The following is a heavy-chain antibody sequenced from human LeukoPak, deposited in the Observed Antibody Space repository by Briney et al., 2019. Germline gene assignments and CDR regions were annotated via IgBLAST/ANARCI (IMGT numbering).Heavy chain of an antibody. CDR2: IYYSGST. V-gene: IGHV4-39*07. CDR3: ARRLAGYDILTGYYTSYFDY. Sequence: PSETLSLTCTVSGGSISSSNYYWGWIRQPPGKGLEWIGYIYYSGSTYYNPSLKSRVTISVDTSKNQFSLKLSSVTAADTAVYYCARRLAGYDILTGYYTSYFDYWGQGTLVTVSS. CDR1: GGSISSSNYY. D-gene: IGHD3-9*01. J-gene: IGHJ4*02.